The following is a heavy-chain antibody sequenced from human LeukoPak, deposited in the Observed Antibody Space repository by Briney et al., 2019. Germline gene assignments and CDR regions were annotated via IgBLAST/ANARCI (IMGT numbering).Heavy chain of an antibody. CDR3: ARGSSIASFNDAFDI. V-gene: IGHV1-18*01. CDR2: ISAYNGNT. J-gene: IGHJ3*02. D-gene: IGHD6-6*01. CDR1: GYTFTSYG. Sequence: ASVKVSCKASGYTFTSYGISWVRQAPGQGLEWMGWISAYNGNTNYAQKLQGRVTMTTDTSTSTAYMELRSLRSDDTAVYYCARGSSIASFNDAFDIWGQGTMVTVSS.